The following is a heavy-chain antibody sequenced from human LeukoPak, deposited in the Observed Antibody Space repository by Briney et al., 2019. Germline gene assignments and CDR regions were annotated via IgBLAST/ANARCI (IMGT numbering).Heavy chain of an antibody. J-gene: IGHJ4*02. CDR3: ARVGVYYYDSSGYYLLDY. CDR2: MNPNSGNT. CDR1: GYTFTSYD. Sequence: ASVKVSCKASGYTFTSYDINWVRQATGQGLEWMRWMNPNSGNTGYAQKFQGRVTMTRNTSISTAYMELSSLRSEDMAVYYCARVGVYYYDSSGYYLLDYWGQGTLVTVSS. D-gene: IGHD3-22*01. V-gene: IGHV1-8*01.